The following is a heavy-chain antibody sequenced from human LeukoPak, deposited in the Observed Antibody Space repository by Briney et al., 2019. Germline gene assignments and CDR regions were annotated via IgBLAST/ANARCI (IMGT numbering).Heavy chain of an antibody. CDR2: IWYDGSNK. D-gene: IGHD2/OR15-2a*01. CDR3: ARDLMPGTTSVEY. V-gene: IGHV3-33*01. Sequence: GTSLRLSCAASGFTFNRHGMHWVRQAPGKGLEWVAVIWYDGSNKYYGDSVKGRFTISRDNSRNTLNLQMNSLRVDDTAVYYCARDLMPGTTSVEYWGQGTLVTVSS. CDR1: GFTFNRHG. J-gene: IGHJ4*02.